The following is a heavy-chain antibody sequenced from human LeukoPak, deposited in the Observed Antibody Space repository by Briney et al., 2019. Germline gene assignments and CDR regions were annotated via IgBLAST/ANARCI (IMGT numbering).Heavy chain of an antibody. Sequence: SETLSLTCTVSGDSISSGGYYWSWIRQHPGKGLEWIVYIYFSGATFYNPSLKSRITISLDTSKQRFSLELKSLTAADTAVYYCAREKSVELGFSYVQYWGPGTLVTVSS. J-gene: IGHJ4*02. CDR1: GDSISSGGYY. V-gene: IGHV4-31*03. D-gene: IGHD3-10*02. CDR3: AREKSVELGFSYVQY. CDR2: IYFSGAT.